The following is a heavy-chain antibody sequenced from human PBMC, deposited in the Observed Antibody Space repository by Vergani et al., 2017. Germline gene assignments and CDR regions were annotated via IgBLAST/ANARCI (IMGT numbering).Heavy chain of an antibody. Sequence: EVQLLESGGGLVQPGGSLRLSCAASGFTFSSYAMSWVRQAPGKGLEWVSAISGSGGSTYYADSVKGRFTISRDNAKNSVILQMNNLRAEDTAIYYCARDIPGGLSDFDYWGQGTLVTVSS. CDR3: ARDIPGGLSDFDY. V-gene: IGHV3-23*01. CDR2: ISGSGGST. CDR1: GFTFSSYA. J-gene: IGHJ4*02. D-gene: IGHD2/OR15-2a*01.